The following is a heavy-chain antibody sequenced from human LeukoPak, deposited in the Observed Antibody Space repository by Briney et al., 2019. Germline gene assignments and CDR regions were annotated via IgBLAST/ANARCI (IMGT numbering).Heavy chain of an antibody. J-gene: IGHJ4*02. CDR2: INHSGST. CDR1: GGSFSGYY. D-gene: IGHD3-22*01. Sequence: SETLSLTCAVYGGSFSGYYWSWIRQPPGKGLEWIGEINHSGSTNYNPSLKSRVTISVGTSKNQFSLKLSSVTAADTAVYYCARGTPDPLNYYDSSEPPYFDYWGQGTLVTVSS. CDR3: ARGTPDPLNYYDSSEPPYFDY. V-gene: IGHV4-34*01.